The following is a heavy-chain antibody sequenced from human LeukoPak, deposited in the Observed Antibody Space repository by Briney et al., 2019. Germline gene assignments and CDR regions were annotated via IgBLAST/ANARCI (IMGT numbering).Heavy chain of an antibody. Sequence: GGSLTLSCAASGFTFTGYSTHWVRKAQAKGLERVALIRTYESNQYYGDSVKGRFTISRDNSKNTLYLEMNSLSNEDTAVYYCANFFQEEPRRYYYMDVWGKGTTVTISS. V-gene: IGHV3-30*02. CDR2: IRTYESNQ. CDR1: GFTFTGYS. J-gene: IGHJ6*03. CDR3: ANFFQEEPRRYYYMDV. D-gene: IGHD1-26*01.